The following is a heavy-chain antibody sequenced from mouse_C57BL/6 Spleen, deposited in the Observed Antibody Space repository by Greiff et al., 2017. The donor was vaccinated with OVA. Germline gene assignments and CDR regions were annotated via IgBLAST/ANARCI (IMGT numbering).Heavy chain of an antibody. D-gene: IGHD1-1*01. CDR1: GFNIKDYY. V-gene: IGHV14-1*01. Sequence: VQLQQSGAELVRPGASVKLSCPASGFNIKDYYMHWVKQRPEQGLEWIGRIVPEDGDTEYAPKFQGKAPMTADPSSNTAYQQLSSLTSEDTAVYYCTTPCYYGSSPWFAYWGQGTLVTVSA. CDR2: IVPEDGDT. J-gene: IGHJ3*01. CDR3: TTPCYYGSSPWFAY.